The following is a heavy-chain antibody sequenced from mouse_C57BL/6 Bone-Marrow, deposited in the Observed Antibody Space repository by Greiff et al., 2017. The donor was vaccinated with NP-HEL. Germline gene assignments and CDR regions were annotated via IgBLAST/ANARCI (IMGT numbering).Heavy chain of an antibody. CDR1: GFTFSSYG. D-gene: IGHD1-1*01. V-gene: IGHV5-6*01. Sequence: EVKLVESGGDLVKPGGSLKLSCAASGFTFSSYGMSWVRQTPDKRLEWVATISSGGSYTYYPDSVTGRFTISRDNAKNTLYLQMSSLKSEDTAMYYCASPIYYYGSRDWYFDVWGTGTTVTVSS. CDR2: ISSGGSYT. CDR3: ASPIYYYGSRDWYFDV. J-gene: IGHJ1*03.